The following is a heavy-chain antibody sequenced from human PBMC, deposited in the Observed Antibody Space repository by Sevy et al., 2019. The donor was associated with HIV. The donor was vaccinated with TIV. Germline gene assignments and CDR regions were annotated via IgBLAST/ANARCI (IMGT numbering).Heavy chain of an antibody. CDR2: MSPNSGNT. V-gene: IGHV1-8*01. Sequence: ASVKVSCRASGYTFTSYDIHWVRQTTGQGLEWVGWMSPNSGNTGYAQKFQGRVTMTRDTSKGTAYMELSRLRSDDTAVYYCVRILSTSYYNYHALDVWGQGTTVTVSS. CDR1: GYTFTSYD. J-gene: IGHJ6*02. D-gene: IGHD2-2*01. CDR3: VRILSTSYYNYHALDV.